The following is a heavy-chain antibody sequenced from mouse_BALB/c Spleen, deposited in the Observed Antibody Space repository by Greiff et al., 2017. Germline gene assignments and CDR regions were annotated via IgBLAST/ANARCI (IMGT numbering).Heavy chain of an antibody. J-gene: IGHJ3*01. CDR1: GYTFTDYA. D-gene: IGHD3-2*01. CDR3: ATQTARAEAWFAY. CDR2: ISIYYDNT. Sequence: QVQLQQSGPELVRPGESVKISCKGSGYTFTDYAMHWVKQSHAKSLEWIGVISIYYDNTNYNQKFKGKATMTVDKSSSTAYMELARLTSEDSAIYYCATQTARAEAWFAYWGQGTLVTVSA. V-gene: IGHV1-67*01.